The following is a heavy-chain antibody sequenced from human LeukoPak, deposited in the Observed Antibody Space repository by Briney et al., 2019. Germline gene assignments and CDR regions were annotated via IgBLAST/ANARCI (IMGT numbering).Heavy chain of an antibody. CDR3: ARDRLVVVAATPYYYYGMDV. V-gene: IGHV1-46*01. Sequence: ASVKVSCKASGYXFTSYYIHWVRQAPGQGLEWMGIINPSGGSTSYAQKFQGRVTMTRDTSTSTVYMELSSLRSEDTAVYYCARDRLVVVAATPYYYYGMDVWGQGTTVTVSS. CDR2: INPSGGST. J-gene: IGHJ6*02. CDR1: GYXFTSYY. D-gene: IGHD2-15*01.